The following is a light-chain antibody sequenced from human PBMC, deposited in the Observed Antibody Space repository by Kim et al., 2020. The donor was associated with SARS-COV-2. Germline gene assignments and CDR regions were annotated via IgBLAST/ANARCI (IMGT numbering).Light chain of an antibody. CDR3: QQSYSTPPWT. Sequence: SVGDRVTITCRASQSISSYLNWYQQKPGKAPKLLIYAASSLQSGVPSRFNGSGSGTDFTLTISSLQPEDFATYYCQQSYSTPPWTFGQGTKVDIK. CDR2: AAS. V-gene: IGKV1-39*01. J-gene: IGKJ1*01. CDR1: QSISSY.